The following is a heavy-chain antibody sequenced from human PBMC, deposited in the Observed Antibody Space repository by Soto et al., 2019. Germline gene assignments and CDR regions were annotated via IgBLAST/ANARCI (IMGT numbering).Heavy chain of an antibody. CDR1: GGSISSSNW. D-gene: IGHD3-10*01. V-gene: IGHV4-4*02. Sequence: PSETLSLTCAVSGGSISSSNWWSWVRQPPGKGLEWIGEIYHSGSTNYNPSLKSRVTISVDKPKNQFSLKLSSVTAADTAVYYCARVGITMVRGVIIPNFDYWGQGTLVTVPQ. CDR3: ARVGITMVRGVIIPNFDY. J-gene: IGHJ4*02. CDR2: IYHSGST.